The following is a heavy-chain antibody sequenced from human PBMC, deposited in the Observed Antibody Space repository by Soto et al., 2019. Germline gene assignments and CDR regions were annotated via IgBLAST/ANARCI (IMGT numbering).Heavy chain of an antibody. V-gene: IGHV4-31*03. CDR1: RGSVSSGGYY. D-gene: IGHD3-10*01. J-gene: IGHJ5*02. CDR2: IFYSGIN. Sequence: QMQLQESGPGLVKPSQTLSLTCTVSRGSVSSGGYYWSWIRHHPGKGLEWIGSIFYSGINHYNPSLKSRCIMSVDTSKRQLSLRLRLATAADTAVYYCARGRTYYDPGGQGTLVTVSS. CDR3: ARGRTYYDP.